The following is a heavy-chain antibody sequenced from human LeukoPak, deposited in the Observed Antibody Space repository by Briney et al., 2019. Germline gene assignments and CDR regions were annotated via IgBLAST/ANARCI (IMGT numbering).Heavy chain of an antibody. CDR3: ARTDGYNPFDY. V-gene: IGHV2-70*04. J-gene: IGHJ4*02. CDR2: INWDDDK. Sequence: GSGPTLVNPTQTLTLTCTFSGFSLSTSGMRVSWIRQPPGKALEWLARINWDDDKFYSTSLKTRLTISKDTSKNQVVLTMTNMDPVDTATHYCARTDGYNPFDYWGQGTLVTVSS. D-gene: IGHD5-24*01. CDR1: GFSLSTSGMR.